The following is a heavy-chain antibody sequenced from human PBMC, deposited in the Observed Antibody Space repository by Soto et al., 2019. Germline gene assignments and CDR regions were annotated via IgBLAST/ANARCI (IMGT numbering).Heavy chain of an antibody. J-gene: IGHJ3*02. V-gene: IGHV3-66*01. Sequence: GGSLRLSCAASGFTVSSSYMSWVRQAPGKGLEWVSAIYSGGNTYYADSVKGRFTISRDNAKNSLYLQMNSLRAEDTALYYCARVLSGAVGLFDIWGQGTMVTVSS. CDR3: ARVLSGAVGLFDI. D-gene: IGHD3-16*01. CDR2: IYSGGNT. CDR1: GFTVSSSY.